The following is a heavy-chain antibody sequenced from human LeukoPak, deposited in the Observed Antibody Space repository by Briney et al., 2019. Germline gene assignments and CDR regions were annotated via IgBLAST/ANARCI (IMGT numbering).Heavy chain of an antibody. D-gene: IGHD6-19*01. J-gene: IGHJ4*02. V-gene: IGHV3-11*01. CDR3: AREKWSSGWPLDY. CDR1: GFTFSDYY. CDR2: IRSSGSTI. Sequence: GGSLRLSCAASGFTFSDYYMSWIRQAPGKGLEWVSYIRSSGSTIYYADSVKGRFTISRDNAKNSLYLQMNSLRAEDTAVYYCAREKWSSGWPLDYWGQGTLVTVSS.